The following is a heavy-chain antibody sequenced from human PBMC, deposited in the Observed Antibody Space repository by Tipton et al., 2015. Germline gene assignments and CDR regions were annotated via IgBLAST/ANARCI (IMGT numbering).Heavy chain of an antibody. Sequence: TLSLTCAVSGGSISSHSWRSWGRQPPGKGLEWIGEIHHSGSTTYNASLKSRVTMSEDKSKNHFSLKLTSATAADTAVYYCARQGWNSPGSYSGGWGQGTLATVSS. D-gene: IGHD3-22*01. J-gene: IGHJ4*02. V-gene: IGHV4-4*02. CDR3: ARQGWNSPGSYSGG. CDR2: IHHSGST. CDR1: GGSISSHSW.